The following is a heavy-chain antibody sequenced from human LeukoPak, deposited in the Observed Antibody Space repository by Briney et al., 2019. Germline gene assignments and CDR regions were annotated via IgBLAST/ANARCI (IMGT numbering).Heavy chain of an antibody. D-gene: IGHD3-16*01. V-gene: IGHV4-59*11. Sequence: SETLSLTCTVSDDSISDHYRGWIRQPPGKGLEWIGYFHSSGTSTYNPSLKSRVTISADTSKNQFSLKLNSLTTADTAVYYCTRGAGWLIDYWGQGILVTVSS. CDR2: FHSSGTS. J-gene: IGHJ4*02. CDR1: DDSISDHY. CDR3: TRGAGWLIDY.